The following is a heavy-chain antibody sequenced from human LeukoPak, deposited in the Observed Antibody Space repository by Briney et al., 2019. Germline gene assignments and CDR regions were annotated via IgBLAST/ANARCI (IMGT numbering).Heavy chain of an antibody. CDR1: GGSISSGDYH. V-gene: IGHV4-30-4*01. Sequence: PSETLSLTCTVSGGSISSGDYHWSWIRQPPGKGLEWVGFIYYSGSTYYNPSLKSRATISIDTSKNQFSLKLTSVTAADTAVYYCARVVGGYCTTTNCFSYGYFDYWGQGTLVTVSS. J-gene: IGHJ4*02. CDR3: ARVVGGYCTTTNCFSYGYFDY. CDR2: IYYSGST. D-gene: IGHD2-2*01.